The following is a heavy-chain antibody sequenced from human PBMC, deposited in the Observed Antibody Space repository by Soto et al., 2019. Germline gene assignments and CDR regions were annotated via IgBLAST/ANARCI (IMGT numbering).Heavy chain of an antibody. CDR3: ARPPGYISDWYYFDL. Sequence: QVQLVQSGAEVKKPGASVKVSCEASGYNFIDFHIHWVRQAPGQGFEWMGRISPKSGGTNYAQKFEGRVTMTWDTSLHTAYMELSSLKSDDTAVYYCARPPGYISDWYYFDLWGQGTRVTVSS. V-gene: IGHV1-2*02. CDR2: ISPKSGGT. J-gene: IGHJ4*02. CDR1: GYNFIDFH. D-gene: IGHD3-9*01.